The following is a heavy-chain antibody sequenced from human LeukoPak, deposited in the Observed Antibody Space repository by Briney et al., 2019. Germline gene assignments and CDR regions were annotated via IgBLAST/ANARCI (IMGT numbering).Heavy chain of an antibody. CDR2: IWYDGSKK. V-gene: IGHV3-33*06. CDR1: GFSFSSYG. CDR3: AKYYPFWSGSSRYGMDV. D-gene: IGHD3-3*01. Sequence: GGSLRLSCAASGFSFSSYGMHWVRQAPGKGLEWVAVIWYDGSKKYYADSVKGRFIISRDNSKNTLYLQMSSLGAEDTAVYFCAKYYPFWSGSSRYGMDVWGQGTTVTVSS. J-gene: IGHJ6*02.